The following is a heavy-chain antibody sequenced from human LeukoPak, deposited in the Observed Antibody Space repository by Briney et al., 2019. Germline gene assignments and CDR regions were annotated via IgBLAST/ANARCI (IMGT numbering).Heavy chain of an antibody. J-gene: IGHJ4*02. CDR3: AKDRGY. Sequence: GGSLRLSCVASGFTFSTYPMIGVRQAPGKGLEWVSAISSSADTTYYADSVKGRFTISRDNSRNTLFLQMNSLRAEDTAVYYCAKDRGYWGQGTLVTVSS. CDR2: ISSSADTT. CDR1: GFTFSTYP. V-gene: IGHV3-23*01.